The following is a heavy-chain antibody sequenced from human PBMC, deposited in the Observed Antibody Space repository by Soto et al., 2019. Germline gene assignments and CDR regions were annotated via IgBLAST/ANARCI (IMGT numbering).Heavy chain of an antibody. Sequence: QVQLVESGGGVGQSGRSLRLSCAASGFRFSTSVMHWVRQAPGKGLEWVAVIWYDGSKEFYGDSVKGRFTISRDNSKKMVFLQMDSLRGEDTAVYYCARGMYSSSSVRESFDYWGQGTLVSVSS. D-gene: IGHD6-6*01. CDR2: IWYDGSKE. V-gene: IGHV3-33*03. CDR1: GFRFSTSV. J-gene: IGHJ4*02. CDR3: ARGMYSSSSVRESFDY.